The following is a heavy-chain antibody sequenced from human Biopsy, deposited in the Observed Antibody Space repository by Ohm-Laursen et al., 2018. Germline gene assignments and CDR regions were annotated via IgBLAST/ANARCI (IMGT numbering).Heavy chain of an antibody. CDR3: AKDQGYYYDRSVYYYFDY. CDR2: ISGSSDST. J-gene: IGHJ4*02. Sequence: SLRLSCSAAGFTFSSFAMNWVRQAPGKGLEWVSAISGSSDSTYYADSVKGRFTISRDHSKNTLYLQMNSLRAEDTAVYYCAKDQGYYYDRSVYYYFDYWGQGTLVTVSS. V-gene: IGHV3-23*01. D-gene: IGHD3-22*01. CDR1: GFTFSSFA.